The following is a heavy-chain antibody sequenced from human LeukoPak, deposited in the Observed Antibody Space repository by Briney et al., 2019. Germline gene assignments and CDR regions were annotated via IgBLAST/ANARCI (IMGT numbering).Heavy chain of an antibody. V-gene: IGHV4-59*01. CDR3: ARPYGDYADLWRYYFDY. J-gene: IGHJ4*01. Sequence: SETLSLTCTVSGGSISTYYWSWLRQSPGKGLEWIGHIFYIGSTNYNPSLTSRVTISVDRSKNQFSLKLRSVTAADTAVYYCARPYGDYADLWRYYFDYWGHGTLVTVSS. CDR1: GGSISTYY. CDR2: IFYIGST. D-gene: IGHD4-17*01.